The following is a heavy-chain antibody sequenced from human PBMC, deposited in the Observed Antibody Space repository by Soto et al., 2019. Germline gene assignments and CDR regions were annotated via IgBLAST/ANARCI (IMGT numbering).Heavy chain of an antibody. Sequence: QLQLQESGSGLVKPSQTLSLTCAVSGGSISSGGYSWSWIRQPPGKGLEWIGYIYHSGSTYYNPSLKSRVAILLDRSKNQFSLKLSSVTVAHTAVNYRARGLVVTVQHWGQGTLVTVSS. CDR3: ARGLVVTVQH. J-gene: IGHJ1*01. CDR1: GGSISSGGYS. D-gene: IGHD2-15*01. CDR2: IYHSGST. V-gene: IGHV4-30-2*01.